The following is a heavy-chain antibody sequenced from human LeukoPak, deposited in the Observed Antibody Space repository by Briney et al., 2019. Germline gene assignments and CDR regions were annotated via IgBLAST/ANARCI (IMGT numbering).Heavy chain of an antibody. Sequence: GGSLRLSCAASGFTFSNYWTHWVRHAPGKGLVWVSRINSDGRSTNYADSVKGRFTISRDNAKNTLYLQMNSLRAEDTAVYYCARGADSGYSSDNWGQGPLVSVSS. CDR3: ARGADSGYSSDN. V-gene: IGHV3-74*01. J-gene: IGHJ4*02. CDR1: GFTFSNYW. CDR2: INSDGRST. D-gene: IGHD3-9*01.